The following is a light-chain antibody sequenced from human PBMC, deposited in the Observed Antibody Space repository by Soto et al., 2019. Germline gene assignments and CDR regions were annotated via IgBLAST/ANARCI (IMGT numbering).Light chain of an antibody. Sequence: DIQMTQSPSTLSASVGDRVTITCRASQSISSWLAWYQQKPGKAPKLLIYKASSLESGVPSRFRVSESGKESTLTISSLQPDDFDTYYCQQYTSYSRASGKGTKVEIK. CDR1: QSISSW. V-gene: IGKV1-5*03. CDR3: QQYTSYSRA. J-gene: IGKJ1*01. CDR2: KAS.